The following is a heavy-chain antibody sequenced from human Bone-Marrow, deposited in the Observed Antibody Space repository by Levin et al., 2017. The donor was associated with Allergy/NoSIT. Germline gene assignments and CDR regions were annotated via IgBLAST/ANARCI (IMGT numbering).Heavy chain of an antibody. CDR1: GDSVSSHSAA. Sequence: SQTLSLTCAISGDSVSSHSAAWNWIRQSPSRGLEWLGRTYYRSQWYNDYAVSVKSRIAINPDTSKNQFSLQLNSVTPEDTAVYYCARGEYSGYDFDYWGQGTLVTVSS. CDR3: ARGEYSGYDFDY. V-gene: IGHV6-1*01. D-gene: IGHD5-12*01. CDR2: TYYRSQWYN. J-gene: IGHJ4*02.